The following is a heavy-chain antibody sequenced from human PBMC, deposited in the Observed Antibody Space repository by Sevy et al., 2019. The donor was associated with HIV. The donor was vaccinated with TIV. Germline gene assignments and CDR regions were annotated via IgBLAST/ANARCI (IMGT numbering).Heavy chain of an antibody. Sequence: GGSLRLSCAASGFAVSSNYMSWVRQAPGKGLEWVSVIYAGGSTYYENSVKVRFTIFRDNAKNTEYLQMNSLRAEDTAVYYCERDHYDSLWGSYWYYFDYWGQGTLVTVSS. V-gene: IGHV3-53*01. J-gene: IGHJ4*02. CDR2: IYAGGST. D-gene: IGHD3-16*01. CDR3: ERDHYDSLWGSYWYYFDY. CDR1: GFAVSSNY.